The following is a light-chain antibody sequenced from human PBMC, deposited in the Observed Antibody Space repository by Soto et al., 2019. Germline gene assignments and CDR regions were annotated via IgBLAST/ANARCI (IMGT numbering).Light chain of an antibody. CDR1: QSISSW. J-gene: IGKJ3*01. V-gene: IGKV1-5*03. Sequence: DIQMTQSPSTLSASVGDRVTITCRASQSISSWLAWYQQKPGKAPKLLIYKASSLESGVPSRFSGSASGIEFSLTISSLQPDDSATYYCQQYNSYPLTFGPGTKVDIK. CDR3: QQYNSYPLT. CDR2: KAS.